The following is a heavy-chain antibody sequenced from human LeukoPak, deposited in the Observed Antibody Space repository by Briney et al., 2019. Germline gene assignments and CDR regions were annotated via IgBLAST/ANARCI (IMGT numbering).Heavy chain of an antibody. Sequence: GGSLRLSCAASGFTFSTYSIHWVRQAPGNGLEWVAVISYDGTTKYCAHSVKGRFTISRDNSKNTLYLQMSSLETEDTAVYYCARGKPGIAAAGTLSPLDYWGQGALVTVSS. J-gene: IGHJ4*02. CDR3: ARGKPGIAAAGTLSPLDY. V-gene: IGHV3-30*04. CDR1: GFTFSTYS. CDR2: ISYDGTTK. D-gene: IGHD6-13*01.